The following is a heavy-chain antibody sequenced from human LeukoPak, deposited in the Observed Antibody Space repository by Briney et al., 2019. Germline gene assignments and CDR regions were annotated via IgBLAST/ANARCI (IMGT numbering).Heavy chain of an antibody. Sequence: GGPLRLSCAASGFIFHDYAMHWVRQAPGKGLEWVSLITGDGVSTFYADSVKGRFTISRDNSKDSLYLQMNSLRTGDTALYYCARRKSGYTYGYIDYWGQGILVTVSS. J-gene: IGHJ4*02. V-gene: IGHV3-43*02. CDR3: ARRKSGYTYGYIDY. D-gene: IGHD5-18*01. CDR1: GFIFHDYA. CDR2: ITGDGVST.